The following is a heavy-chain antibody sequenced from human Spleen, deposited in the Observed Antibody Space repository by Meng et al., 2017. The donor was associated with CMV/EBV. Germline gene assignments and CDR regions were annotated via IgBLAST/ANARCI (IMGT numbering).Heavy chain of an antibody. V-gene: IGHV4-30-4*02. Sequence: SETLSLTCTVSGASINNGDYYWSWIRQAPGKGLECMGYTYYSGATYSSPSLRGRLTISIDTSRNQFSLKLSSVTAADTAVYYCARVWSSGGTDYWGQGTLVTVSS. CDR3: ARVWSSGGTDY. J-gene: IGHJ4*02. CDR2: TYYSGAT. CDR1: GASINNGDYY. D-gene: IGHD6-19*01.